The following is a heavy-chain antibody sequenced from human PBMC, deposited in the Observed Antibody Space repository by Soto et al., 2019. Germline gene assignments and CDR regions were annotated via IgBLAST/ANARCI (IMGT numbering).Heavy chain of an antibody. Sequence: EVQLLESGGGLVQPGGSLRLSCAASGFNFSSYAMSWVRQAPGKGLEWVSTISGSDGSPYYADSVKGRFTISRDNSKNTLYLQVNSLRAEDTAVYYCARVPLFDYWGQGTLVTVSS. CDR1: GFNFSSYA. CDR2: ISGSDGSP. V-gene: IGHV3-23*01. CDR3: ARVPLFDY. J-gene: IGHJ4*02.